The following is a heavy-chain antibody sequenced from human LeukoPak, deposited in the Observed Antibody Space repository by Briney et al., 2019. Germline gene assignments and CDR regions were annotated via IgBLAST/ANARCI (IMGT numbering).Heavy chain of an antibody. J-gene: IGHJ4*02. CDR2: VRNKASSYTT. CDR1: GFTFSDRN. Sequence: GGSLRLSCAASGFTFSDRNMDWFRQAPGQGLEWVGRVRNKASSYTTEYAASVKGRFTVSRDDSKNSLYLQMNSLGTEDTAVYYCVRDSANFYFDYWGQGTLVTVSS. D-gene: IGHD6-13*01. CDR3: VRDSANFYFDY. V-gene: IGHV3-72*01.